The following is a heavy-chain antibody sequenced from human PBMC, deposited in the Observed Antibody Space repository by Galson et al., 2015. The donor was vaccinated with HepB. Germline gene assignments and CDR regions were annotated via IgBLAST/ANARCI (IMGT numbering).Heavy chain of an antibody. Sequence: SLRLSCAASGFTFSSYGMHWVRQAPGKGLEWVAVISYDGTNKYYTDSVKGGFTISRDTSKNTLYLQMNSLSAEDTAVFYCAKDRTAAGTAYCDDLGQGTLVTGSS. CDR1: GFTFSSYG. V-gene: IGHV3-30*18. D-gene: IGHD6-13*01. J-gene: IGHJ4*02. CDR2: ISYDGTNK. CDR3: AKDRTAAGTAYCDD.